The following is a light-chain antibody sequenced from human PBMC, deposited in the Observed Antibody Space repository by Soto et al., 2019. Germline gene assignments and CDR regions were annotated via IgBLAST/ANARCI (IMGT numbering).Light chain of an antibody. CDR1: GSDVGSYNR. CDR3: NSYTTSSTYV. J-gene: IGLJ1*01. V-gene: IGLV2-14*01. CDR2: DVS. Sequence: QSVLTQPASVSGSPGQLITISCTGTGSDVGSYNRVSWYQQPPGTAPKLIIYDVSNRPSGVSIRFSGSKSGNTASLTISGLQAEDEADYFCNSYTTSSTYVFGTGTKVTVL.